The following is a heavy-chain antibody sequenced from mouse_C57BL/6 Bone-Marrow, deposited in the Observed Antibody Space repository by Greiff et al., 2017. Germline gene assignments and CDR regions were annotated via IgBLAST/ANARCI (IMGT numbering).Heavy chain of an antibody. V-gene: IGHV5-6*01. D-gene: IGHD3-2*02. Sequence: EVQGVESGGDLVKPGGSLKLSCAASGFTFSSYGMSWVRQTPDKRLEWVATISSGGSYTYYPDSVKGRFTISRDNAKNTLYLQMSSLKSEDTAMYYCARPSQATFAYWGQGTLVTVSA. CDR1: GFTFSSYG. CDR2: ISSGGSYT. J-gene: IGHJ3*01. CDR3: ARPSQATFAY.